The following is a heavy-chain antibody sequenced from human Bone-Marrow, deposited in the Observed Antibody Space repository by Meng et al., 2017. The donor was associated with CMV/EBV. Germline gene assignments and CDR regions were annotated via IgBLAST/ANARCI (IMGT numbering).Heavy chain of an antibody. V-gene: IGHV3-74*01. CDR2: INSDGSST. CDR1: GFTFSSYS. J-gene: IGHJ4*02. CDR3: AREERWLQPDY. D-gene: IGHD5-24*01. Sequence: GESLKISCAASGFTFSSYSMNWVRQAPGKGLVWVSRINSDGSSTTYADSVKGRFTISRDNAKNTLYLQMNSLRAEDTAVYYCAREERWLQPDYWGQGTLVTVSS.